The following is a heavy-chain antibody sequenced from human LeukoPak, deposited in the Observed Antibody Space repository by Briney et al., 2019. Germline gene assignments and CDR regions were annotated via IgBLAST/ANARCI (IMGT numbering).Heavy chain of an antibody. CDR2: ISSSGSTI. J-gene: IGHJ4*02. D-gene: IGHD1-26*01. CDR3: ARDRSGSYHAAFDH. CDR1: GFTFSDYY. V-gene: IGHV3-11*01. Sequence: GGSLRLSCAASGFTFSDYYMSWIRQAPGKGLEWVSYISSSGSTIYYADSVKDRFTISRDNAKNSLYLQMNSLRAEDTAVYYCARDRSGSYHAAFDHWGQGTLVTVSS.